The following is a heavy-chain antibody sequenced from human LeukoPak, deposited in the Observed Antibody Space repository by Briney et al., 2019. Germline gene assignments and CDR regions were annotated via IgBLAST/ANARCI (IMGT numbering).Heavy chain of an antibody. CDR3: ATGAYYYGSGSRIPDY. J-gene: IGHJ4*02. D-gene: IGHD3-10*01. V-gene: IGHV1-69*13. CDR2: IILIFGTA. CDR1: GGTFSSYA. Sequence: SVKVSCKASGGTFSSYAISWVRQAPGQGLEWMGGIILIFGTANYAQKFQGRVTTTADESTSTAYMELSSLRSEDTAVYYCATGAYYYGSGSRIPDYWGQGTLVTVSS.